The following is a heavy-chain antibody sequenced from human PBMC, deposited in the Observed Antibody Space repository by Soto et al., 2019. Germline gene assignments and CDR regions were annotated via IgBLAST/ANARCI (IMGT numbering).Heavy chain of an antibody. CDR3: VRQYFDFWTDYPDFDY. CDR2: ISPNSGRA. V-gene: IGHV1-18*04. Sequence: ASVKVSCKASGYTFSKYDVSWVRQAPGQGLEWLGLISPNSGRASYSEKFQGRVTMSADTPTTTAYLELRSLRSDDTAVYYCVRQYFDFWTDYPDFDYWGQGTLVTVSS. D-gene: IGHD3-3*01. J-gene: IGHJ4*02. CDR1: GYTFSKYD.